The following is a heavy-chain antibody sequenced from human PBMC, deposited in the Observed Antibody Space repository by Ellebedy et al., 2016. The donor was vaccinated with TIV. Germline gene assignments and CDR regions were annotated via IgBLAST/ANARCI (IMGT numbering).Heavy chain of an antibody. D-gene: IGHD4-23*01. CDR1: GYTFTSYY. V-gene: IGHV1-46*01. J-gene: IGHJ3*02. CDR2: INPSGGST. CDR3: ARVGLTTVVTSAFDI. Sequence: ASVKVSCXASGYTFTSYYMHWVRQAPGQGLEWMGIINPSGGSTSYAQKFQGRVTMTRDTSTSTVYMELSSLRSEDTAVYYCARVGLTTVVTSAFDIWGQGTMVTVSS.